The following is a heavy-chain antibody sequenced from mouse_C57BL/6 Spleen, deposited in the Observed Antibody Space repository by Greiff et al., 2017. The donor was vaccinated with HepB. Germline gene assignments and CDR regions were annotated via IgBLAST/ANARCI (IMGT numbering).Heavy chain of an antibody. J-gene: IGHJ2*01. CDR3: ARGFYYDYDDFDY. CDR1: GYSITSGYY. CDR2: ISYDGSN. Sequence: EVKLVESGPGLVKPSQSLSLTCSVTGYSITSGYYWNWIRQFPGNKLEWMGYISYDGSNNYNPSLKNRISITRDTSKNQFFLKLNSVTTEDTATYYCARGFYYDYDDFDYWGQGTTLTVSS. D-gene: IGHD2-4*01. V-gene: IGHV3-6*01.